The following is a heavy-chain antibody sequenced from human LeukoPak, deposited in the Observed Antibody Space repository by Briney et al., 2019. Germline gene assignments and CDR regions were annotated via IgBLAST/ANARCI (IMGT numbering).Heavy chain of an antibody. D-gene: IGHD5-18*01. J-gene: IGHJ3*02. CDR2: INPSGGST. CDR1: GYPFTAYY. V-gene: IGHV1-46*01. CDR3: ARDGISRYGAFDI. Sequence: AAVKVSCKAFGYPFTAYYMYWVRQAPGQGPEWMGIINPSGGSTSYAQKFQGRVTMTRDMSTNTVYMELSSLRSDDTAVYYCARDGISRYGAFDIWGHGTMITVSS.